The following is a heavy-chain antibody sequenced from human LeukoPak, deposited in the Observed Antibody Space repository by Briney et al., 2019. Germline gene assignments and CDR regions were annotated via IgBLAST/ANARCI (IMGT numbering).Heavy chain of an antibody. J-gene: IGHJ4*02. CDR2: INPNSGGT. CDR3: AINKQGKSLDY. V-gene: IGHV1-2*02. CDR1: GGTFSSYA. Sequence: GASVRVSCKASGGTFSSYAISWVRQAPGQGLEWMGWINPNSGGTNYAQKFQGRVTMTRDTSISTAYMELSRLRFDDTAVFYCAINKQGKSLDYWGQGTLVTVSS.